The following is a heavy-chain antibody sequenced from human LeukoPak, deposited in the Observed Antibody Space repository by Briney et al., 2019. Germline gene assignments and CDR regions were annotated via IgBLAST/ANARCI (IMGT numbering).Heavy chain of an antibody. D-gene: IGHD6-13*01. CDR2: ISSGSTYI. J-gene: IGHJ3*02. CDR1: GFTFSNNW. V-gene: IGHV3-21*01. Sequence: GGSLRLSCVASGFTFSNNWMSWLRQAPGKGLEWVSSISSGSTYIYYGDSLKGRFTISRDNAKNSLYLQMNSLRAEDTAVYYCARRVASANDAFDIWGQGTMVTVSS. CDR3: ARRVASANDAFDI.